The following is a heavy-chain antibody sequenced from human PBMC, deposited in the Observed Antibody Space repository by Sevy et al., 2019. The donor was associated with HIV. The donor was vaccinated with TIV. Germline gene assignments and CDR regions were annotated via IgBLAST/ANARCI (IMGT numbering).Heavy chain of an antibody. CDR2: IKEDGSDK. Sequence: GSLRLSCAASGFTFSANWMNWVRQAPGKGLGWVANIKEDGSDKNYVDSLEGRFTISRDNAKNLLLLQMNSLRVEDTAVYYCAHETFGRFESWGQGTLVTVSS. J-gene: IGHJ4*02. D-gene: IGHD3-16*01. CDR1: GFTFSANW. CDR3: AHETFGRFES. V-gene: IGHV3-7*01.